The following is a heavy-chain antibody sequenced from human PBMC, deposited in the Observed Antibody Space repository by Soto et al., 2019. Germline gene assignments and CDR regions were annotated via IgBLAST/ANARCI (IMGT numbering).Heavy chain of an antibody. J-gene: IGHJ4*02. CDR2: IKQSGSET. CDR3: ASVDTAMPLGY. CDR1: GFTFSAYW. Sequence: GGSLRLSCAVSGFTFSAYWMTWVRQAPGKGLEWVANIKQSGSETCYVDSVKGRFTISRDNAKNSLYLQMNSLRDEDTAVYYCASVDTAMPLGYWGQGTLVTVSS. V-gene: IGHV3-7*01. D-gene: IGHD5-18*01.